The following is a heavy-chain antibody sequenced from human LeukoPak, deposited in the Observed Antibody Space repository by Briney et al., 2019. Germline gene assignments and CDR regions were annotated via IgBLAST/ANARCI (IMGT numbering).Heavy chain of an antibody. J-gene: IGHJ4*02. CDR3: ARGPTRYYFDY. CDR1: GGSLSSYY. V-gene: IGHV4-59*01. Sequence: SETLSLTCTVSGGSLSSYYWSWIRQSPGKGLQWIGHIFYSGNTSYNPSLKSRVIISLDASKNQFSLNLTSVTAADTALYYCARGPTRYYFDYWGQGTLVTVSS. D-gene: IGHD1-1*01. CDR2: IFYSGNT.